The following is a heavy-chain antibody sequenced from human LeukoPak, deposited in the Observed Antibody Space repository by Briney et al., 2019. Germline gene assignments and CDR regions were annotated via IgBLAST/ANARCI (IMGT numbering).Heavy chain of an antibody. CDR1: GFTFDDYG. D-gene: IGHD2-2*01. V-gene: IGHV3-20*04. CDR2: INWNGGST. CDR3: ARLSEGYCSSTSCYGPAYFQH. Sequence: GGSLRLSCAASGFTFDDYGTSWVRQPPGKGLEWVSGINWNGGSTGYADSVKGRFTLSRDNAKNSLYLQMNSLRAEDRAWYYCARLSEGYCSSTSCYGPAYFQHWGQGTLVTVSS. J-gene: IGHJ1*01.